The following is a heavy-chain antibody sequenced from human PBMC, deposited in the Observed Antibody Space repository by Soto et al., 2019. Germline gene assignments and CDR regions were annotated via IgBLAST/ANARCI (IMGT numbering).Heavy chain of an antibody. CDR2: IIPVFKTT. CDR1: GGTFDSFG. Sequence: QVQLVQSGAEMKKPGSSVTVSCKTSGGTFDSFGISWIRQAPGQGLEWIGGIIPVFKTTDYAQKFQDRVTIRADDSTITAYMELTSLTSEDSAMYYWARDASRLTTGRGSPGGFDTWGQGTVVTVYS. D-gene: IGHD3-10*01. V-gene: IGHV1-69*01. J-gene: IGHJ3*02. CDR3: ARDASRLTTGRGSPGGFDT.